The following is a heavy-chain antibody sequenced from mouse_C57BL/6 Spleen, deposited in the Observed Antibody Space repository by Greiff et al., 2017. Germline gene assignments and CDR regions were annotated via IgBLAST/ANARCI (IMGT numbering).Heavy chain of an antibody. CDR3: ARAKLNWGYFDY. D-gene: IGHD4-1*01. V-gene: IGHV1-52*01. Sequence: QVQLQQPGAELVRPGSSVKLSCKASGYTFTSYWMHWVKQRPIQGLEWIGNIDPSDSETHYNQKFKDKATLTVDKSSSTAYMQLSSLTSEDSAVYYCARAKLNWGYFDYWGQGTTLTVSS. CDR2: IDPSDSET. J-gene: IGHJ2*01. CDR1: GYTFTSYW.